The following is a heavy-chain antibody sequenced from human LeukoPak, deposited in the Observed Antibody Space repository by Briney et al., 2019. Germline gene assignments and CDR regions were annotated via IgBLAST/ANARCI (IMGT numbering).Heavy chain of an antibody. V-gene: IGHV1-69*04. D-gene: IGHD5-18*01. CDR2: IIPILGIA. J-gene: IGHJ4*02. CDR1: GGTFSSYA. Sequence: WASVTVSCKASGGTFSSYAISWVRQAPGQGLEWMGRIIPILGIANYAQKFQGRVTITADKSTSTAYMELSSLRSEDTAVYYCARESMWIQLWSYFDYWGQGTLVTVSS. CDR3: ARESMWIQLWSYFDY.